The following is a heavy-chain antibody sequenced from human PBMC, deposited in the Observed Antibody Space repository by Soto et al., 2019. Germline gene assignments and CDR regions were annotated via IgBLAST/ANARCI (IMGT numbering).Heavy chain of an antibody. Sequence: GVLRLSCAASGFTFSSYAMSWVRQAPGKGLEWVSAISGSGGSTYYADSVKGRFTISRDNSKNTLYLQMNSLRAEDTAVYYCAKDLRGSLAVDYWGQGTLVTVSS. V-gene: IGHV3-23*01. CDR1: GFTFSSYA. D-gene: IGHD2-15*01. J-gene: IGHJ4*02. CDR2: ISGSGGST. CDR3: AKDLRGSLAVDY.